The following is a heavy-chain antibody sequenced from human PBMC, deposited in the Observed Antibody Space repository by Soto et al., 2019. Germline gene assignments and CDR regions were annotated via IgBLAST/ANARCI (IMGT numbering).Heavy chain of an antibody. Sequence: ASVKVSCKASGYTFTSYYMHWVRQAPGQGLEWMGIINPSGGSTSYAQKFQGRVTMTRDSSTSTVYMELSSLRSEDTAVYYCARVELLTGDAFDIWGQGTMVTVSS. CDR2: INPSGGST. V-gene: IGHV1-46*01. CDR3: ARVELLTGDAFDI. J-gene: IGHJ3*02. D-gene: IGHD1-7*01. CDR1: GYTFTSYY.